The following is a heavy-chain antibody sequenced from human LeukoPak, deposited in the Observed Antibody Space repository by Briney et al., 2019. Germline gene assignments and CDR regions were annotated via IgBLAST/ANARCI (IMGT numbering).Heavy chain of an antibody. J-gene: IGHJ4*02. Sequence: SETLSLTRAVSGGSFSGYYWTWIRQPPGKGLEWIGEINHSGSANYSPSLSSRVTISLDMSENQFSLKLTSVTAADTAVYYCARGQGTVTTHWGQRTLVTVSS. CDR2: INHSGSA. CDR3: ARGQGTVTTH. V-gene: IGHV4-34*01. D-gene: IGHD4-17*01. CDR1: GGSFSGYY.